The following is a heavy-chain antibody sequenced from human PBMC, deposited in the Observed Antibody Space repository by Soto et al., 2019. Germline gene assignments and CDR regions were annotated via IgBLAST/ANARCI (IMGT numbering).Heavy chain of an antibody. CDR1: GYSFTSYW. D-gene: IGHD2-8*01. CDR2: IYPGDSDT. CDR3: ASTATNLLPHYYYYMDV. J-gene: IGHJ6*03. V-gene: IGHV5-51*01. Sequence: PGESLKISCKGSGYSFTSYWIGWVRQMPGKGLEWMGIIYPGDSDTRYSPSFQGQVTISADKSISTAYLQWSSLKASDTAMYYCASTATNLLPHYYYYMDVWGKGTTVTVSS.